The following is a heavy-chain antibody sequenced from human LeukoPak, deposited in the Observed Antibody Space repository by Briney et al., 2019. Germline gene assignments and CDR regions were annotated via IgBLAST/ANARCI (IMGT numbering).Heavy chain of an antibody. J-gene: IGHJ5*02. CDR1: GYTFTNYG. CDR2: ISAYNGNT. Sequence: ASVKVSCKASGYTFTNYGISWVRQAPGQGLEWMGWISAYNGNTNYAQKLQGRVTMTTDTSTSTAYMEVRSLRSDDTAVYYCAREMGSSTWYFHNWFDRWGQGTLVTVSS. D-gene: IGHD6-13*01. CDR3: AREMGSSTWYFHNWFDR. V-gene: IGHV1-18*01.